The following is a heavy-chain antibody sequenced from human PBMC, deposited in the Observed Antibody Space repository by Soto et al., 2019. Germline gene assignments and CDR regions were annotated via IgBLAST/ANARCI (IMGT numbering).Heavy chain of an antibody. CDR3: AIVIPGAEAWFDS. V-gene: IGHV1-18*01. CDR2: ISAYTDDP. J-gene: IGHJ5*01. CDR1: GNTFTNFG. D-gene: IGHD2-2*01. Sequence: QGQLVQSGAEVKKPGASVKVSCTASGNTFTNFGVTWVRQAPGQGLGWMGWISAYTDDPNYAQKCRGRVTMTIDTSTVKAYLVLRRLTSDVTAMYYCAIVIPGAEAWFDSWGQGTLVTVAS.